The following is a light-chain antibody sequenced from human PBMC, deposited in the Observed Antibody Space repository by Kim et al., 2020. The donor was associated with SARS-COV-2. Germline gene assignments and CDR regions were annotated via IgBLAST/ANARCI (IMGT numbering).Light chain of an antibody. CDR1: SSDFGVFNY. CDR3: CSYAGSSVS. Sequence: QSALTQPRSVSGSPGQSVTISCTGSSSDFGVFNYVSWYQQHPGKAPKFMLYSVSKRPSGVPDRFSGSKSGNTASLTISGLQAEDEADYYCCSYAGSSVSFGGGTQLTV. J-gene: IGLJ2*01. V-gene: IGLV2-11*01. CDR2: SVS.